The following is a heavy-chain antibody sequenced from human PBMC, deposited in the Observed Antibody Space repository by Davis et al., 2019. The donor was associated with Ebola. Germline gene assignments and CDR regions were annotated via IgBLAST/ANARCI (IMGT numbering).Heavy chain of an antibody. Sequence: GESLKISCTASGFTFGDYAMSWFRQAPGKGLEWVGFIRSKAYGGTTEYAASVKGRFTISRDDSKSIAYLQMNSLRAEDTAVYYCAKGVGFAVTMGAVGYWGQGTLVTVSS. J-gene: IGHJ4*02. CDR1: GFTFGDYA. V-gene: IGHV3-49*03. CDR2: IRSKAYGGTT. D-gene: IGHD4-17*01. CDR3: AKGVGFAVTMGAVGY.